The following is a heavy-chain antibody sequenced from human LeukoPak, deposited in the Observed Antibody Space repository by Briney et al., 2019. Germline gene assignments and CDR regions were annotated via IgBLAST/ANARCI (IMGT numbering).Heavy chain of an antibody. Sequence: PGGSLRLSCAASGFTFSSYSMNWVRQAPGKGPEWVSSISSSSSYIYYADSVKGRFTISRDNAKNSLYLQMNSLRAEDTAVYYCARGQILTMIVVVTPFDYWGQGTLVTVSS. CDR2: ISSSSSYI. J-gene: IGHJ4*02. CDR1: GFTFSSYS. CDR3: ARGQILTMIVVVTPFDY. D-gene: IGHD3-22*01. V-gene: IGHV3-21*01.